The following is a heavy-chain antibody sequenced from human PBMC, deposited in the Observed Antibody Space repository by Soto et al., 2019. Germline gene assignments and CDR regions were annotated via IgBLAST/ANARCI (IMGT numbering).Heavy chain of an antibody. D-gene: IGHD6-13*01. J-gene: IGHJ5*02. Sequence: GGLRLSCAASGFTFTSYGMNWVRQAPGKGLEWVSGVSGSGGSAYYADSVKGRFTSSRDNSKNTLYLQMNSLRAEDTAVYYCARDSSSWSAPHNWFDPWGQGTLVTVSS. CDR1: GFTFTSYG. CDR3: ARDSSSWSAPHNWFDP. CDR2: VSGSGGSA. V-gene: IGHV3-23*01.